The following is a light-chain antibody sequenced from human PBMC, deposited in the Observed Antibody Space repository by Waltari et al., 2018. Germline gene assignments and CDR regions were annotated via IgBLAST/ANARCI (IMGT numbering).Light chain of an antibody. CDR1: GPNIGAGYD. V-gene: IGLV1-40*01. CDR2: GSS. J-gene: IGLJ3*02. Sequence: QSVLTQPPSVSGAPGRRVPIPCPGAGPNIGAGYDVNRYQHLPQAAPKLLIYGSSSRPLGVPDRFFGSTSGTSASLAITGLQAEDEGDYYCQSYDTSLSVVFGGGTKLTVL. CDR3: QSYDTSLSVV.